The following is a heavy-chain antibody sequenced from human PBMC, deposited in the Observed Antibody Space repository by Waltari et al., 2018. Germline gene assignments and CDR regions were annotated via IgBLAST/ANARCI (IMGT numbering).Heavy chain of an antibody. CDR3: ARSQFSGSYSFDL. CDR1: GGSISSHY. D-gene: IGHD1-26*01. J-gene: IGHJ2*01. V-gene: IGHV4-59*11. Sequence: QVQLQESGPGLVKPSETLSLTCTVSGGSISSHYWSWIRQPPGKGLEWIGYIDYSGSTNYNPSLKSRVTISVDTSKNQFSLKLSSVTAADTAVYYCARSQFSGSYSFDLWGRGTLVTVSS. CDR2: IDYSGST.